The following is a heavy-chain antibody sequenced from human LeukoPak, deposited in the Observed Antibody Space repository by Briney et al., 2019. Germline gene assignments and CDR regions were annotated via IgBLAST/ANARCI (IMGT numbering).Heavy chain of an antibody. J-gene: IGHJ2*01. Sequence: SSETLSLTCTVSGGSISSYYWSWIRQPPGKGLEWIGYIYYSGTTNYNPSLKSRVTISVDTSKNQFSLKLSSVTAADTAVYYCARAPIRWYFDLWGRGTLVTVSS. CDR3: ARAPIRWYFDL. V-gene: IGHV4-59*12. CDR1: GGSISSYY. CDR2: IYYSGTT. D-gene: IGHD3-3*02.